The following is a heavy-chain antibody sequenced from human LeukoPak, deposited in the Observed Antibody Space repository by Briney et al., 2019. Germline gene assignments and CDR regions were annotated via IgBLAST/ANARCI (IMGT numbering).Heavy chain of an antibody. CDR3: ARASGAARENKPNWFDP. V-gene: IGHV3-21*01. J-gene: IGHJ5*02. CDR2: ISSSSSYI. CDR1: GFTFSSYG. D-gene: IGHD6-6*01. Sequence: PGGSLRLSCAASGFTFSSYGMNWVRQAPGKGLEWVSSISSSSSYIYYADSVKGRFTISRDNAKNSLYLQMNSLRAEDTAVYYCARASGAARENKPNWFDPWGQGTLVTVSS.